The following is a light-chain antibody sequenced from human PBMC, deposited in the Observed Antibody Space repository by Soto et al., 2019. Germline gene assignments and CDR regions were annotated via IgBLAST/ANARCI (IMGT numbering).Light chain of an antibody. J-gene: IGKJ1*01. CDR3: QQYNSHPWT. CDR2: KAS. CDR1: QSISSW. Sequence: DIQMTQSPSTLSASVGDRVTITCRASQSISSWLAWYQQKPGKAPKLLIYKASSLETGVPSRFSGSGSGTEFTLTISSLQTDDFGTYYCQQYNSHPWTFGQGTKVEMK. V-gene: IGKV1-5*03.